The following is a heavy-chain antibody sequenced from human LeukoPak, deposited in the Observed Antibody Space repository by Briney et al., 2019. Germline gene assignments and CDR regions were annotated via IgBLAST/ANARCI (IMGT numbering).Heavy chain of an antibody. CDR3: ARDRLSTYDYFDT. CDR1: GFSFSDYG. CDR2: IWYDGSNQ. D-gene: IGHD2-21*01. J-gene: IGHJ4*02. V-gene: IGHV3-33*01. Sequence: PGRSLRLSCAASGFSFSDYGMHWVRQAPGKGLEWVAVIWYDGSNQYYADSVKGRFTVSRDNSKNTLCLQMDSLRAEDTAVYFCARDRLSTYDYFDTWGQGTLVTVSS.